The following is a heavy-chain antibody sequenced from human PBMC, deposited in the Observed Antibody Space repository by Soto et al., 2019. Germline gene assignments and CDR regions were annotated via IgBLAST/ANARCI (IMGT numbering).Heavy chain of an antibody. CDR3: VRDRVTIFGVVIIHGAFDI. CDR1: GGSFSGYY. J-gene: IGHJ3*02. CDR2: INHSGST. Sequence: ETLSLTCAVYGGSFSGYYWSGIRQPPGKGLEWIGEINHSGSTNYNPSLKSRVTISVDTSKNQFSLKLSSVTAADTAVYYCVRDRVTIFGVVIIHGAFDIWGQGTMVTVSS. V-gene: IGHV4-34*01. D-gene: IGHD3-3*01.